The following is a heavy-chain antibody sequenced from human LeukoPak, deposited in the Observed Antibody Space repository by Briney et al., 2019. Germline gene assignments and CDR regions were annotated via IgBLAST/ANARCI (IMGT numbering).Heavy chain of an antibody. D-gene: IGHD5-18*01. J-gene: IGHJ4*02. Sequence: GGSLRLSCAASGFTFSSYGMHWVRQAPGKGLEWVAFIRYDGSNKYYADSVKGRFTISRDNSKNTLYLQMNSLRAEDTAVYYCARDLSGVTGYTYGRGIDYWGRGTLVTVSS. CDR2: IRYDGSNK. CDR3: ARDLSGVTGYTYGRGIDY. V-gene: IGHV3-30*02. CDR1: GFTFSSYG.